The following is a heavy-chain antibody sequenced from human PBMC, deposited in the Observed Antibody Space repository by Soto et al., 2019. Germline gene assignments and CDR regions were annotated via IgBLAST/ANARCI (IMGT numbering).Heavy chain of an antibody. CDR3: ARAYVDTAMVRKGVFDC. J-gene: IGHJ4*02. V-gene: IGHV4-59*01. D-gene: IGHD5-18*01. Sequence: PSETLSLTCTVSGGSISSYYWSWIRQPPGKGLEWIGYIYSSGSTNYNPSLKSRVTISVDTSTNKFSLRLSSVTAADTAVYYCARAYVDTAMVRKGVFDCWGQGTLVTAPQ. CDR2: IYSSGST. CDR1: GGSISSYY.